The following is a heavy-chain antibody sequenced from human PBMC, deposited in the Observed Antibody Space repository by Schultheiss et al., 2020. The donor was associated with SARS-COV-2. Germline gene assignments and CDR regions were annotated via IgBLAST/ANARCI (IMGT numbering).Heavy chain of an antibody. CDR3: ARHMGGGSRVFDY. CDR2: IYYSGST. V-gene: IGHV4-59*08. CDR1: GGSISSYY. J-gene: IGHJ4*02. Sequence: SETLSLTCTVSGGSISSYYWSWIRQPPGKGLEWIGSIYYSGSTNYNPSLKSRVTISVDTSKNQFSLKLSSVTAADTAVYYCARHMGGGSRVFDYWGQGTLVTVSS. D-gene: IGHD1-26*01.